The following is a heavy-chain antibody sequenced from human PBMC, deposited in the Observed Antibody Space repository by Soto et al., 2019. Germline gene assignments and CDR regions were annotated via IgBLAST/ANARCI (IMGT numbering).Heavy chain of an antibody. J-gene: IGHJ6*04. Sequence: QPGGSLRLSCAASGFTFSSYAMSWVRQAPGKGLEWVSVISGSGGSTDYADSVKGRFTISRDNSKNTLFLQMDSLGAEDTAVYYCAKVDVVLRFFEWPPNPWGKGTTVTVSS. D-gene: IGHD3-3*01. CDR1: GFTFSSYA. CDR3: AKVDVVLRFFEWPPNP. CDR2: ISGSGGST. V-gene: IGHV3-23*01.